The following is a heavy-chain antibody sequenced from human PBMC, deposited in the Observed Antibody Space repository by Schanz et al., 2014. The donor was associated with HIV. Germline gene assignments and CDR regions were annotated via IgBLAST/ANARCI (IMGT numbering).Heavy chain of an antibody. CDR2: IKPDGSET. Sequence: EVQLVDSGGGLVQPGGSLRLSCAASGFTFSRFWMSWVRQAPGMGLEWVANIKPDGSETYYVGSVRGRFTISRDNAKNSLYLQMTGLKAEDTAVYYCARAMLISGTGYWTGENYWGQGTLVIVSS. J-gene: IGHJ4*02. CDR1: GFTFSRFW. D-gene: IGHD3-10*01. V-gene: IGHV3-7*01. CDR3: ARAMLISGTGYWTGENY.